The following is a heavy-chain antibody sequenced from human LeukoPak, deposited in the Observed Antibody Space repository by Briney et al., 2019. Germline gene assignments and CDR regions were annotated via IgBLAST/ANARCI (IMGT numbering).Heavy chain of an antibody. CDR3: ALPADGQLWSLHDAFDI. CDR2: IISIFGTA. J-gene: IGHJ3*02. V-gene: IGHV1-69*05. D-gene: IGHD5-18*01. Sequence: SVKVSCKASGYTFTSYGISWVRQAPGQGLEWMGRIISIFGTANYAQKFQGRVTITTDESTSTAYMEPSSLRSEDTAVYYCALPADGQLWSLHDAFDIWGQGTMVTVSS. CDR1: GYTFTSYG.